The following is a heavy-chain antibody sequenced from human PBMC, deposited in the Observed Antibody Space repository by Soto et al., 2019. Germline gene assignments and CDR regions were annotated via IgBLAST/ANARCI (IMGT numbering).Heavy chain of an antibody. CDR1: GYSFTSYW. D-gene: IGHD3-9*01. CDR2: IYPGDSDT. J-gene: IGHJ4*02. V-gene: IGHV5-51*01. Sequence: PGESLKISCKGSGYSFTSYWIGWVRQMPGKGLEWMGIIYPGDSDTRYSPSFQGQVTISADKSISTAYLQWSSLKASDTAMYYCARGEGGRRYFDWLHTYYFDYWGQGTRVTVSS. CDR3: ARGEGGRRYFDWLHTYYFDY.